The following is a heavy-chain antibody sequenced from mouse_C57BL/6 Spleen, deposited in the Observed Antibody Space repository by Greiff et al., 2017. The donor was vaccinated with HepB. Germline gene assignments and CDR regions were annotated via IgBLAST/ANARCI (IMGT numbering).Heavy chain of an antibody. CDR3: ARSPYYGSSYRYAMDY. D-gene: IGHD1-1*01. V-gene: IGHV5-17*01. CDR1: GFTFSDYG. CDR2: ISSGSSTI. J-gene: IGHJ4*01. Sequence: EVNLVESGGGLVKPGGSLKLSCAASGFTFSDYGMHWVRQAPEKGLEWVAYISSGSSTIYYADTVKGRFTISRDNAKNTLFLQMTSLRSEDTAMYYCARSPYYGSSYRYAMDYWGQGTSVTVSS.